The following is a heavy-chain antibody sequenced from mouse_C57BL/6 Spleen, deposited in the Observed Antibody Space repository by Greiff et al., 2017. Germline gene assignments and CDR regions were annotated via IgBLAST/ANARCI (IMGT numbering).Heavy chain of an antibody. J-gene: IGHJ4*01. CDR3: ARVGRYYYAMDY. CDR1: GYTFTSYW. V-gene: IGHV1-69*01. CDR2: IDPSDSYT. Sequence: QVQLKQPGAELVMPGASVKLSCKASGYTFTSYWMHWVKQRPGQGLEWIGEIDPSDSYTNYNQKFKGKSTLTVDKSSSTAYMQLSSLTSEDSAVYYCARVGRYYYAMDYWGQGTSVTVSS.